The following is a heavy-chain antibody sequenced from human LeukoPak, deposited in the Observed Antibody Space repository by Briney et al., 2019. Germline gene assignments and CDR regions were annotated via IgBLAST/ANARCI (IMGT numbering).Heavy chain of an antibody. J-gene: IGHJ4*02. CDR3: ARDWTGAAAD. D-gene: IGHD6-25*01. V-gene: IGHV3-21*01. CDR1: GFTFSSYS. CDR2: ISSSSSYI. Sequence: SGGSLRLSCAASGFTFSSYSMNWVRQAPGKGLEWVSSISSSSSYIYYADSVKGRFTISRDNAKNSLYLQMNSLRAEDTAVYYCARDWTGAAADWGQGTLVTVSS.